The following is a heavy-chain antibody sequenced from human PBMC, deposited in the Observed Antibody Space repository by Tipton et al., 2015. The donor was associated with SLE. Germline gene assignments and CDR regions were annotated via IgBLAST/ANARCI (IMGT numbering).Heavy chain of an antibody. CDR3: ARDWGGEALDF. V-gene: IGHV4-4*07. J-gene: IGHJ4*02. CDR2: IYTGGRT. CDR1: GGSIIGYY. D-gene: IGHD2-21*01. Sequence: TLSLTCTVSGGSIIGYYWSWIRQPAGKGPEWIGRIYTGGRTIHNPSLNSRVTMSLDTSKSQFSLKLTSVTAADTAVYYCARDWGGEALDFWGQGTLVTVPS.